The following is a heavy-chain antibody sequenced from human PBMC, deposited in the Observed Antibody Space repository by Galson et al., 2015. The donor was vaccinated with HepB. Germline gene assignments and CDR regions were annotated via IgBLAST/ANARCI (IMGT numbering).Heavy chain of an antibody. CDR1: GGTFSSYA. CDR2: IIPIFGIA. V-gene: IGHV1-69*13. D-gene: IGHD2-15*01. CDR3: ARDRRNCSGGSCHTTFDY. J-gene: IGHJ4*02. Sequence: SVKVSCKASGGTFSSYAISWVRQAPGQGLEWMGGIIPIFGIANYAQKFQGRVTITADESTSTAYMELSSLRSEDTAVYYCARDRRNCSGGSCHTTFDYWGQGTLITVSS.